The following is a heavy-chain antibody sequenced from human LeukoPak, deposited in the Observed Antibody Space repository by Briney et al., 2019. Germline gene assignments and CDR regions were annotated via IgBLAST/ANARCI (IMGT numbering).Heavy chain of an antibody. CDR3: TTEYYYDSSGYYLASVY. V-gene: IGHV3-15*01. J-gene: IGHJ4*02. CDR1: GFTFSNAW. CDR2: IKSKTDGGTT. D-gene: IGHD3-22*01. Sequence: GGSLRLSCAASGFTFSNAWMSWVRQAPGKGLEWVGRIKSKTDGGTTDYAAPVKGRFTISRDDSKNTLYLQMNSLKTEDTAVYYCTTEYYYDSSGYYLASVYWGQGTLVTVSS.